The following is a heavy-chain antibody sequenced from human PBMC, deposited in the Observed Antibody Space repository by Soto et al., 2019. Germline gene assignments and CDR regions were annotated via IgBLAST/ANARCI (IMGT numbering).Heavy chain of an antibody. CDR2: INSGNGNT. Sequence: ASVKVSCKASGYTFTTYAIHWVRQAPGQRLEWMGWINSGNGNTKYSQKFRGRVTITRDTSATTAYMELSSLRSEDTAVYFCARFYYFYYAMGVWGQGTTVTVSS. J-gene: IGHJ6*02. CDR3: ARFYYFYYAMGV. V-gene: IGHV1-3*01. CDR1: GYTFTTYA.